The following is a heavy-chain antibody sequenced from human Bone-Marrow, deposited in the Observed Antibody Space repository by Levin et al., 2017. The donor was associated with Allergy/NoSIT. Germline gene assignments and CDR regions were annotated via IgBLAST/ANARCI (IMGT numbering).Heavy chain of an antibody. J-gene: IGHJ4*02. CDR2: IYFSGTS. CDR1: DGSLIHHT. D-gene: IGHD2-2*01. CDR3: ARGDQKGYFDY. V-gene: IGHV4-4*07. Sequence: SSETLSLTCTVSDGSLIHHTWNWIRQSAGKGLQWIGRIYFSGTSSYNPSLKSRVTISIHTAANQFALKLVSVTAADTAVYFCARGDQKGYFDYWGQGRLVTVSS.